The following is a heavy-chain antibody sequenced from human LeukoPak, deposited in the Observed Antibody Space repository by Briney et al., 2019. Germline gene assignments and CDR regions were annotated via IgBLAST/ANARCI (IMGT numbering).Heavy chain of an antibody. CDR2: IIPIFGTA. Sequence: SVKVSCKASGGTFSSYAISWVRQAPGQGLEWMGGIIPIFGTANYAQKFQGRVTITADESTSTAYVELSSLTSEDTAVYYCVRDATYCSGGTCSYYGLDVWGQGTTVTVSS. CDR1: GGTFSSYA. CDR3: VRDATYCSGGTCSYYGLDV. D-gene: IGHD2-15*01. J-gene: IGHJ6*02. V-gene: IGHV1-69*01.